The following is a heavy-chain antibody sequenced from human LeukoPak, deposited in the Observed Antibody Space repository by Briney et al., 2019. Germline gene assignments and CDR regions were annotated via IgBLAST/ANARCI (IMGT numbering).Heavy chain of an antibody. CDR3: ARDKAVPAAMGGYYYYMDV. CDR1: GYTFTSYD. Sequence: ASVKVSCKASGYTFTSYDISWVRQATGQGLEWMGWMNPNSGNTGYAQKFQGRVTMTRNTSISTAYMELSSLRSEDTAVYYCARDKAVPAAMGGYYYYMDVWGKGTTVTVSS. D-gene: IGHD2-2*01. J-gene: IGHJ6*03. V-gene: IGHV1-8*01. CDR2: MNPNSGNT.